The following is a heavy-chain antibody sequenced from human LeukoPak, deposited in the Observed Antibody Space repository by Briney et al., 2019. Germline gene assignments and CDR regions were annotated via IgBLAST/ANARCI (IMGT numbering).Heavy chain of an antibody. V-gene: IGHV4-61*08. CDR1: GGSISSGDYY. CDR3: ARYGDYIFGY. CDR2: IYYSGST. Sequence: SQTLSLTCTVSGGSISSGDYYWSWIRQPPGKELEWIGYIYYSGSTIYNPSLKSRVTISVDTSKNQFSLNLSSVTAADTAVYYCARYGDYIFGYWGQGILVTVSS. J-gene: IGHJ4*02. D-gene: IGHD4-17*01.